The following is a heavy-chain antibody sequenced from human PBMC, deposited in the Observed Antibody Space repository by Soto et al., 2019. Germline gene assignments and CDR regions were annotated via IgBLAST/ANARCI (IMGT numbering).Heavy chain of an antibody. CDR2: IIPIFGTA. D-gene: IGHD6-19*01. CDR1: GGTFSSYA. CDR3: ARAPGRYSSGWSNGLHFDY. J-gene: IGHJ4*02. Sequence: SVKLSCKASGGTFSSYAISWVRQAPGQGLEWMGGIIPIFGTANYAQKFQCRVTITADESTSTAYMELSSLRSEDTAVYYCARAPGRYSSGWSNGLHFDYWGQGTLVTVSS. V-gene: IGHV1-69*13.